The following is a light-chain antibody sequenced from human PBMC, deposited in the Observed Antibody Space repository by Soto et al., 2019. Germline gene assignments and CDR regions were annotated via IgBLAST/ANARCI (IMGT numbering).Light chain of an antibody. CDR2: DAF. J-gene: IGKJ5*01. V-gene: IGKV3-11*01. CDR3: QQRSNWPLT. CDR1: QSVGSS. Sequence: EIVFTQSPATLSLSPGERAILSCRASQSVGSSLAWYQQRPGQAPRLLIYDAFIRATGIPARFSGSESGTDFTLTISSLEPEDFAVYYCQQRSNWPLTFGQGTRLEI.